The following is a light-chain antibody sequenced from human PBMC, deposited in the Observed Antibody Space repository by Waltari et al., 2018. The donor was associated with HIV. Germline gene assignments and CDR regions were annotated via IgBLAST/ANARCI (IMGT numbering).Light chain of an antibody. Sequence: DVVMTQSPLFLSVTPGETASISCKSSHSLLHRNGYNYLDWYVQKPGQSPQLLIYLSSKRASEVPDRFSGSGSGTDFTLKVSKMEAEDVGVYYCMQTIQVLHTFGRGTK. J-gene: IGKJ2*01. CDR1: HSLLHRNGYNY. CDR2: LSS. CDR3: MQTIQVLHT. V-gene: IGKV2-28*01.